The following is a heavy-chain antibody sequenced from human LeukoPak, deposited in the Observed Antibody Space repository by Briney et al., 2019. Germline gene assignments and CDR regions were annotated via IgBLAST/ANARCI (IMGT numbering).Heavy chain of an antibody. CDR3: ARHYSSSSSFDY. D-gene: IGHD6-6*01. CDR2: IYPSGST. Sequence: PSETLSLTCTVSGGCISNYYWSWIRQPPGKGLEWIGYIYPSGSTNYNPSLKSRVTISVDTSKNQFSLKLSSVTAADTAVYYCARHYSSSSSFDYWGQGTLVTVSS. CDR1: GGCISNYY. V-gene: IGHV4-4*09. J-gene: IGHJ4*02.